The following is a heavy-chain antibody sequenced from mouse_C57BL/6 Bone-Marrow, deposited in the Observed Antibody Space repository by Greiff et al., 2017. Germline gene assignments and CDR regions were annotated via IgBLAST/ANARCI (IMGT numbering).Heavy chain of an antibody. V-gene: IGHV1-81*01. Sequence: QVQLKESGAELARPGASVKLSCKASGYTFTSYGISWVKQRTGQGLEWIGEISPRSGNTYYNEKFKGKATLTADKSSSTAYMELRSLTTEDSAVYFCARLLYYFDYWGQGTTLTVSS. J-gene: IGHJ2*01. CDR3: ARLLYYFDY. CDR1: GYTFTSYG. CDR2: ISPRSGNT.